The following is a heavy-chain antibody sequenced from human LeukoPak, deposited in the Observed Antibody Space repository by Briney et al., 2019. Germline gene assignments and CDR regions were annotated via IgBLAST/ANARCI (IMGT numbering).Heavy chain of an antibody. D-gene: IGHD6-19*01. V-gene: IGHV3-30*18. J-gene: IGHJ4*02. CDR2: ISYDGSNK. CDR3: AKDVDSSGWLDY. CDR1: GFTFSSYG. Sequence: PGRSLRLSCAASGFTFSSYGMHWVRQAPGKGLEWVAVISYDGSNKYYADSVKGRFTISRDNSKNTLYLQMNSLRAEDTAVYYCAKDVDSSGWLDYWGQGTLVTVSS.